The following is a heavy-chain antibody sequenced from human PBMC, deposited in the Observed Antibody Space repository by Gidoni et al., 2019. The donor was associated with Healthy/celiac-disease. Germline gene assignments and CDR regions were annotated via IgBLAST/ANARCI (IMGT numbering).Heavy chain of an antibody. CDR3: ARLDIVATIIDY. Sequence: GRFTISRDNSKNTLYLQMNSLRAEDTAVYYCARLDIVATIIDYWGQGTLVTVSS. J-gene: IGHJ4*02. D-gene: IGHD5-12*01. V-gene: IGHV3-53*01.